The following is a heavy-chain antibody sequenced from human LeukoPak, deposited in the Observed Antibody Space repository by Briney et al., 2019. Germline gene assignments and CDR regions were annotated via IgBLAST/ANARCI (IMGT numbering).Heavy chain of an antibody. D-gene: IGHD5-24*01. Sequence: ASVKVSCKASGYTFTSYYMHWVRQAPGQGLEWMGIINPSGGSTSYAQKFQGRVTMTRDTSTSTVYMELSSLRSEDTAVYYCARDPRDDTELYGMDVWGQGTTVTVS. CDR1: GYTFTSYY. V-gene: IGHV1-46*01. CDR3: ARDPRDDTELYGMDV. J-gene: IGHJ6*02. CDR2: INPSGGST.